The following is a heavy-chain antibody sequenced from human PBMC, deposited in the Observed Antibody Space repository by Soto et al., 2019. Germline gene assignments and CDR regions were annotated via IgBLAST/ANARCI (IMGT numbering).Heavy chain of an antibody. CDR1: GFTFSSYA. J-gene: IGHJ4*02. V-gene: IGHV3-23*01. CDR2: ISGSGGST. CDR3: AKVGYSYGGFDY. Sequence: EVQLLESGGGSVQPGGSLRLSCAASGFTFSSYAMSWVRQAPGKGLEWVSAISGSGGSTYYADSVKGRFTISRDNSKNTLYLQMNSLRAEDTAVYYCAKVGYSYGGFDYWGQGTLVTVSS. D-gene: IGHD5-18*01.